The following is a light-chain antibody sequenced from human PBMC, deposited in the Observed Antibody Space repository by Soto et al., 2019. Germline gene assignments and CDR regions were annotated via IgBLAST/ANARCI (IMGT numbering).Light chain of an antibody. CDR2: EVS. CDR3: ISYTSDDVRSV. Sequence: QSVLTQPASVSGTPGHSITISCTGSNSDVGIYDFVSWYQHHPGRAPKLIVSEVSHRPSGLSNRYSGSKSGNTASLTISGLQSDDEADYYCISYTSDDVRSVFGTGTKVTVL. J-gene: IGLJ1*01. CDR1: NSDVGIYDF. V-gene: IGLV2-14*01.